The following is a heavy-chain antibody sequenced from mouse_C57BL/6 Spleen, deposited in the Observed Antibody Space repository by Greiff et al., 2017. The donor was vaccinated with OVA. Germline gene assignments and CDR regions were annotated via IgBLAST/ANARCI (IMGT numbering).Heavy chain of an antibody. D-gene: IGHD2-1*01. V-gene: IGHV1-22*01. CDR2: INPNNGGT. CDR3: ARWELRFDY. Sequence: EVKLQESGPELVKPGASVKMSCKASGYTFTDYNMHWVKQSHGKSLEWIGYINPNNGGTSYNQKFKGKATLTVNKSSSTAYMELRSLTSEDSAVYYCARWELRFDYWGQGTTLTVSS. CDR1: GYTFTDYN. J-gene: IGHJ2*01.